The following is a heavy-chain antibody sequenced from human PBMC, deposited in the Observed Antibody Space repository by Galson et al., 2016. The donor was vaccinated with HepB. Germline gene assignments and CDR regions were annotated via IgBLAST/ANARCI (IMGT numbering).Heavy chain of an antibody. CDR2: ISPSGSSI. V-gene: IGHV3-48*02. Sequence: SLRLSCAASQFTFNTRGMIWVRQSPGKGLEWVSYISPSGSSIFYADSVKGRCTVSRDNARSSLFLQMISLRDEDTAVYFCARVGGPRVDVMHFDLWGQGTLVIVSS. J-gene: IGHJ4*02. D-gene: IGHD3-16*01. CDR3: ARVGGPRVDVMHFDL. CDR1: QFTFNTRG.